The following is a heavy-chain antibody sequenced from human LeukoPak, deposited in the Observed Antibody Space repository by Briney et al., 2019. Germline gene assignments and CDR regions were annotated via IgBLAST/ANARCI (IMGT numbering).Heavy chain of an antibody. CDR2: INHSGST. J-gene: IGHJ4*02. Sequence: SETLSLTCAVYGGSFSGYYWSWIRQPPGKGLEWIGEINHSGSTNYNPSLKSRVTISVDTSKNQFSLKLSSVTAADTAMYLCAREGGAYYYDSSGYLDYWGQGTLVTVSS. V-gene: IGHV4-34*01. CDR3: AREGGAYYYDSSGYLDY. CDR1: GGSFSGYY. D-gene: IGHD3-22*01.